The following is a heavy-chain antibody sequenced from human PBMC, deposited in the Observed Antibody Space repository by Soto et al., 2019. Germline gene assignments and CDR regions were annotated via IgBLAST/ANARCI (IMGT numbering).Heavy chain of an antibody. D-gene: IGHD5-12*01. V-gene: IGHV4-31*03. CDR2: IYYSGST. CDR3: ARGRDGYNWFDP. Sequence: SETLSLTCTVSGGSISSGGYYWSWIRQHPGKGLEWIGYIYYSGSTYYNPSLKSRVTISVDTSKNQFSLKLSSVTAADTAVYYCARGRDGYNWFDPWGQGTLVTVSS. J-gene: IGHJ5*02. CDR1: GGSISSGGYY.